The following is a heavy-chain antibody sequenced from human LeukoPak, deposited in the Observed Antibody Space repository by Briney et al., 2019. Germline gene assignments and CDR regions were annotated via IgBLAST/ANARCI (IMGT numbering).Heavy chain of an antibody. V-gene: IGHV1-2*02. J-gene: IGHJ5*02. Sequence: ASVKVPCKASGYTFTGYYMHWVRQAPGQGLEWMGWINPNSGGTNYAQKFQGRVTMTRDTSISTAYMELSRLRSDDTAVYYCARDAELLWFGELLYHNNWFDPWGQGTLVTVSS. CDR1: GYTFTGYY. CDR3: ARDAELLWFGELLYHNNWFDP. CDR2: INPNSGGT. D-gene: IGHD3-10*01.